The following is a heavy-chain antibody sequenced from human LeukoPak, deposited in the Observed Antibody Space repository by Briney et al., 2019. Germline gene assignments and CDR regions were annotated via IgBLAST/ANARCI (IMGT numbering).Heavy chain of an antibody. V-gene: IGHV5-51*01. D-gene: IGHD3-10*01. CDR2: IYPGDSDP. Sequence: GESLKISCKGSGYSFTSYWIGWVRQMPGKGLEWMGIIYPGDSDPRYSPSFQGQVTISADKSISTAYLQWSSLKASDTAMYYCAGYVYYGSEFFDYWGQGTLVTVSS. CDR1: GYSFTSYW. J-gene: IGHJ4*02. CDR3: AGYVYYGSEFFDY.